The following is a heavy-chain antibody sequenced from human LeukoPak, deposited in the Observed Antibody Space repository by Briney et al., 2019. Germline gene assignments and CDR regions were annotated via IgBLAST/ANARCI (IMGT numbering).Heavy chain of an antibody. CDR1: GFTFSSYA. CDR3: AKDISPITMVRGVIPYFDY. Sequence: GGSLRLSCAASGFTFSSYAMSWVRQAPGKGLEWVSAISGSGGSTYYADSVKGRFTISRDNSKNTLYLQMNSLRAEDTAVYYCAKDISPITMVRGVIPYFDYWGQGTLVTVSS. CDR2: ISGSGGST. V-gene: IGHV3-23*01. D-gene: IGHD3-10*01. J-gene: IGHJ4*02.